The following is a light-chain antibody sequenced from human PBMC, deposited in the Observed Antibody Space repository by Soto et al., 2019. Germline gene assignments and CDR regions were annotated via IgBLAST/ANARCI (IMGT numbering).Light chain of an antibody. CDR3: AAWDDSLNGREV. J-gene: IGLJ1*01. Sequence: QAVLTQPPPASGAPGEGGTISCSGRSSNLGSNSVNWYQQLPGAAPKLLIYSNNQRPSGVPDRFSGSKSGTSASLAISGLQSEDEADYYCAAWDDSLNGREVFGTGTKVTVL. CDR2: SNN. V-gene: IGLV1-44*01. CDR1: SSNLGSNS.